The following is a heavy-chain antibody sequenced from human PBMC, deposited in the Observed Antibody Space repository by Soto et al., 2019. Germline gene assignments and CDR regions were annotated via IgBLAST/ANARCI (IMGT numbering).Heavy chain of an antibody. Sequence: SETLSLTCTVSGGSISSGGYYWSWIRQHPGKGLEWIGYSYDSGSTYDNPSLKSRVTISVDTSKNQFSLKLSSVTAADTAVYYCARGLWFGELLLYWYFDLWGSGTLVTVS. D-gene: IGHD3-10*01. CDR1: GGSISSGGYY. V-gene: IGHV4-31*03. CDR3: ARGLWFGELLLYWYFDL. J-gene: IGHJ2*01. CDR2: SYDSGST.